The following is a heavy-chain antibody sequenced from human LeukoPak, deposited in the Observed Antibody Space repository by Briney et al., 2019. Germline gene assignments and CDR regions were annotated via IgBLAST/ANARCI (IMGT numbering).Heavy chain of an antibody. CDR2: IYYSGST. Sequence: SETLSLTCTVSGSSLSSYYWSWIRQPPGKGLEWIGYIYYSGSTNYNPSLKSRVTISVDTSKNQFSLKLSSVTAADTAVYYCARMGVYYYYYYMDVWDKGTTVTVSS. J-gene: IGHJ6*03. D-gene: IGHD2-8*01. V-gene: IGHV4-59*01. CDR1: GSSLSSYY. CDR3: ARMGVYYYYYYMDV.